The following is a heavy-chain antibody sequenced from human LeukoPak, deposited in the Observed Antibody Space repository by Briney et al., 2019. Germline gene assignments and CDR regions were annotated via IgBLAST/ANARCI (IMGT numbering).Heavy chain of an antibody. CDR2: IYYSGST. Sequence: PSETLSLTCTVSGGSISSYYWSWIRQPPGKGLEWIGYIYYSGSTNYNPSLKSRVTISVDTSKNQFSLRLSSVTAADTAVYYCARVQPYGDYEFGWFDPWGQGTLVTVSS. V-gene: IGHV4-59*01. J-gene: IGHJ5*02. D-gene: IGHD4-17*01. CDR1: GGSISSYY. CDR3: ARVQPYGDYEFGWFDP.